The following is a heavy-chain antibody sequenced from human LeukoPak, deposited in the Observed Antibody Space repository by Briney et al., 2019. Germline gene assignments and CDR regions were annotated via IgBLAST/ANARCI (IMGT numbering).Heavy chain of an antibody. CDR3: ARKGRYCSSTNCPFDY. Sequence: GESLKISCKTSGYSFSSYWIGWVRQMPGKGLEWMGIFYPGDSDTRYSPSFQGQVTMSADKSISIAYLQWSSLKASDTAMYYCARKGRYCSSTNCPFDYWGQGTLVTVSS. V-gene: IGHV5-51*01. CDR2: FYPGDSDT. J-gene: IGHJ4*02. CDR1: GYSFSSYW. D-gene: IGHD2-2*01.